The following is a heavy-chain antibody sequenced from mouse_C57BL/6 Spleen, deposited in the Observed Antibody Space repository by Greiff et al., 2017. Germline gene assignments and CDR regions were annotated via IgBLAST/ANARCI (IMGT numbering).Heavy chain of an antibody. J-gene: IGHJ2*01. D-gene: IGHD2-3*01. CDR3: ARVGDGYRLDY. V-gene: IGHV1-76*01. Sequence: QVQLQQSGAELVRPGASVKLSCKASGYTFTDYYINWVKQRPGQGLEWIARIYPGSGNTYYNEKFKGKATLTAEKSSSTAYMQLSSLTSEASAVYFCARVGDGYRLDYWGQGTTLTVSS. CDR1: GYTFTDYY. CDR2: IYPGSGNT.